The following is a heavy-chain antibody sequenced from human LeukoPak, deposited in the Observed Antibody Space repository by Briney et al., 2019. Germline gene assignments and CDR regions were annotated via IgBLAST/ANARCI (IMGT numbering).Heavy chain of an antibody. V-gene: IGHV3-7*01. CDR1: GFTFSSYW. CDR3: ARWGIVGHDAIDL. Sequence: GGPLRLSCVVSGFTFSSYWLSWVRQAPGKGLEWVANINQDGSEKYYVDSVKGRLTISRDNARNSLYLQLNSLRAEDTAVYYCARWGIVGHDAIDLWGQGTMVTVSS. D-gene: IGHD1-26*01. J-gene: IGHJ3*01. CDR2: INQDGSEK.